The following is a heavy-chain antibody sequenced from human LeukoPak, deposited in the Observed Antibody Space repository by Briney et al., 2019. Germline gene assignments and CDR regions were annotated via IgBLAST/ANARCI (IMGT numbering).Heavy chain of an antibody. J-gene: IGHJ4*02. CDR3: ARQGTYSSAIGMGY. Sequence: SGGSLRLSCAASGFTVSSNYMSWVRQAPGKGLEWVSVIYSGGSTYYADSVKGRFTISRDNSKNTLYLQMNSLRAEDTAVYYCARQGTYSSAIGMGYWGQGTLVTVSS. CDR2: IYSGGST. V-gene: IGHV3-53*01. CDR1: GFTVSSNY. D-gene: IGHD6-19*01.